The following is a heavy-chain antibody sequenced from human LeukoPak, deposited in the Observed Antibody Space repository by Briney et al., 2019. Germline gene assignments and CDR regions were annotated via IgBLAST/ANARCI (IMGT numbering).Heavy chain of an antibody. CDR1: GGTFSSYA. CDR3: ARDVYDFWSGYSEYYFDY. J-gene: IGHJ4*02. V-gene: IGHV1-2*06. D-gene: IGHD3-3*01. CDR2: INPNSGGT. Sequence: ASVKVSCKASGGTFSSYAISWVRQAPGQGLEWMGRINPNSGGTNYAQKFQGRVTMTRDTSISTAYMELSRLRSDDTAVYYCARDVYDFWSGYSEYYFDYWGQGTLVTVSS.